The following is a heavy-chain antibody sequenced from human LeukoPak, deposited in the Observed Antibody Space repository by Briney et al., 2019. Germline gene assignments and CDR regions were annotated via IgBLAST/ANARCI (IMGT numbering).Heavy chain of an antibody. V-gene: IGHV3-48*01. Sequence: PGGSLRLSCAASGFSFSTYSMNWVRQAPGKGLKWVSYISSSSSAIYYADSVKGRFTISRDNAKNSLYLQMNSLRAEDTAVYYCARGGILWFGDNWGQGTLVTVSS. J-gene: IGHJ4*02. D-gene: IGHD3-10*01. CDR2: ISSSSSAI. CDR3: ARGGILWFGDN. CDR1: GFSFSTYS.